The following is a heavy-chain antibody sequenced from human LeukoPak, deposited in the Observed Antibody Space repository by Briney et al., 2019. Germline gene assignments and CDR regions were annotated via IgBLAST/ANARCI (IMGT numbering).Heavy chain of an antibody. CDR1: GASISSYY. V-gene: IGHV4-59*01. D-gene: IGHD3-3*01. J-gene: IGHJ4*02. Sequence: SETLSLTCTVSGASISSYYWSWIRQPPGKGLEWIASRHYRGATNYNPSLESRVTISVDTSRKQFSLKLSSVTAADTAVYYCARLTGLDFWSGYYLDYWGQGTLVTVSS. CDR2: RHYRGAT. CDR3: ARLTGLDFWSGYYLDY.